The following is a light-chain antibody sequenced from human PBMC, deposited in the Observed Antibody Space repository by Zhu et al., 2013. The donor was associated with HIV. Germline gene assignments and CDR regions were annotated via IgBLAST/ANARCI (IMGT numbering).Light chain of an antibody. CDR3: LQNYLYPWT. CDR2: GAS. V-gene: IGKV1-16*01. J-gene: IGKJ1*01. CDR1: QGISTY. Sequence: DIQMTQSPSSLSASVGDRVTITCRASQGISTYLAWFLQKPGKAPKLLIFGASALQSGVPSRFSGSGTGTEFTLTIRSLQPEDFATYYCLQNYLYPWTFGQGTKVEIK.